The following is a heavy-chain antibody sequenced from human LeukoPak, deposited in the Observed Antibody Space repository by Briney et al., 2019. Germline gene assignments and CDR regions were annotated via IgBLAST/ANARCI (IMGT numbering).Heavy chain of an antibody. V-gene: IGHV3-30*04. Sequence: GGSLRLSCAASEFTFRSYTMHWVRQAPGKGLEWVAVISYDGSNEYYADSVKGRFTISRDNSKSTLYLQMNSLRAEDATMYYCARAPSGYYPYFDYWGQGTLVTVSS. J-gene: IGHJ4*02. CDR3: ARAPSGYYPYFDY. CDR1: EFTFRSYT. CDR2: ISYDGSNE. D-gene: IGHD3-3*01.